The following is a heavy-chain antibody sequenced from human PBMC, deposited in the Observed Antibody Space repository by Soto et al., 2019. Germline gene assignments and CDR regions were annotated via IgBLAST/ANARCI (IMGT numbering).Heavy chain of an antibody. D-gene: IGHD3-16*01. J-gene: IGHJ6*02. CDR1: GGSISSSSYY. CDR2: IKYSGTT. Sequence: TSETLSLTCTVSGGSISSSSYYWGWIRQPPGKGLEWIASIKYSGTTFYNPSLKSRVTLSVDTSKNQFALKLSSVTAAETAVYYCARHNGPLYVGYYYDMDVWGQGTTVTVSS. V-gene: IGHV4-39*01. CDR3: ARHNGPLYVGYYYDMDV.